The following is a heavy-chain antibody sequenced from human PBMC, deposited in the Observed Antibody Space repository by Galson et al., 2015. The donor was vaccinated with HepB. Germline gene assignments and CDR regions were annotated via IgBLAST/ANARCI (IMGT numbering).Heavy chain of an antibody. J-gene: IGHJ6*03. CDR1: GYTFTSYY. CDR2: INPSGGST. Sequence: SVKVSCKASGYTFTSYYMHWVRQAPGQGLEWMGIINPSGGSTNYAQKFQGRVTMTRDTSTSTVYMELSSLRSEDTAIYYCARAVYRSSSSCKYYYYYYMDVWGKGTTVTVSS. V-gene: IGHV1-46*01. CDR3: ARAVYRSSSSCKYYYYYYMDV. D-gene: IGHD2-2*01.